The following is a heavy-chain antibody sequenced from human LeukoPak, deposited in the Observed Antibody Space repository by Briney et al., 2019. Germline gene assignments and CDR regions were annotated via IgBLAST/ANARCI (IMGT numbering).Heavy chain of an antibody. CDR3: ARGRVYCSSTSCRDAFDI. CDR2: IWYDGSNK. Sequence: PGGSLRLSCAASGFTFSSYGMHWVRQAPGKGLEWVAVIWYDGSNKYYADSVKGRFTISRDNSKNTLYLQMNSLRAEDTAVYYCARGRVYCSSTSCRDAFDIWGLGTMVTVSS. D-gene: IGHD2-2*01. V-gene: IGHV3-33*01. CDR1: GFTFSSYG. J-gene: IGHJ3*02.